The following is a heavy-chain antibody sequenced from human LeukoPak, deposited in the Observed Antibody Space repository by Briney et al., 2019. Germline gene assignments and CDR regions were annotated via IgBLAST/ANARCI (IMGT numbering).Heavy chain of an antibody. V-gene: IGHV3-33*06. CDR2: IWYDGSNK. CDR1: GFTFSSYG. J-gene: IGHJ4*02. Sequence: GGSLRLSCAASGFTFSSYGMHWVRQAPGKGLEWVAVIWYDGSNKYYADSVKGRFTISRDNSKNTLYLQMNSLRAEDTAVYYCAKGDYGQWLGLSPFDYWGQGTVVTVSS. D-gene: IGHD6-19*01. CDR3: AKGDYGQWLGLSPFDY.